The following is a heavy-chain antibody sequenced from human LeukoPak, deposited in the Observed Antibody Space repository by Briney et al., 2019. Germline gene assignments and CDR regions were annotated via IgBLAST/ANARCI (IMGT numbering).Heavy chain of an antibody. Sequence: PSQTLSLTCTVSGGSISSSKRWSWVRQPPGKGLEWIGEIYHSGSTNYKPSLKSRVTISVDKSKNQFSLKLSSVTAADTAVYYCAGAHCGGDRYSGRAFDIWGQGTMVTVSS. CDR1: GGSISSSKR. D-gene: IGHD2-21*02. CDR3: AGAHCGGDRYSGRAFDI. J-gene: IGHJ3*02. CDR2: IYHSGST. V-gene: IGHV4-4*02.